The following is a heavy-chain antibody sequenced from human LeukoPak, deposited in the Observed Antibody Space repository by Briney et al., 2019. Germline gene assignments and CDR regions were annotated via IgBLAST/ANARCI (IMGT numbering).Heavy chain of an antibody. J-gene: IGHJ6*02. V-gene: IGHV3-64*01. CDR1: GFTFSSYA. D-gene: IGHD3-22*01. Sequence: PGGSLRLSCAASGFTFSSYAMHWVRQAPGKGLEYVPAISSNGGSTYYANSVKGRFTISRDNSKNTLYLQMGSLRAEDMAVYYCARGGRNYDSSGYYYEYYYYGMDVWGQGTTVTVSS. CDR2: ISSNGGST. CDR3: ARGGRNYDSSGYYYEYYYYGMDV.